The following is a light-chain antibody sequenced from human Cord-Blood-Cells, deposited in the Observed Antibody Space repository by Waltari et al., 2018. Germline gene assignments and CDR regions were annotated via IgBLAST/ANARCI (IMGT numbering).Light chain of an antibody. CDR1: QSVSSN. J-gene: IGKJ1*01. CDR3: QQYNNWPPWT. CDR2: GAS. V-gene: IGKV3-15*01. Sequence: EIVMTQSPATLSVSPGERATLSCRAGQSVSSNLAWYQQNPGQAPRLLISGASTRATGIPARFSGSGSGTEFTLTISSLQSEDFAVYYCQQYNNWPPWTFGQGTKVEIK.